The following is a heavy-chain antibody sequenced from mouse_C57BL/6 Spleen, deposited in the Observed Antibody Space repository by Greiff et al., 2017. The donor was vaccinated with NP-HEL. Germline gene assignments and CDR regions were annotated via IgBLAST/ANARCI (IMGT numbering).Heavy chain of an antibody. J-gene: IGHJ2*01. V-gene: IGHV1-50*01. D-gene: IGHD3-2*02. CDR1: GYTFTSYW. Sequence: VQLQQPGAELVKPGASVKLSCKASGYTFTSYWMQWVKQRPGQGLEWIGEIDPSDSYTNYNQKFKGKATLTVDTSSSTAYMQLSSLTSEDSAVYYCARDSHSTGYDYWGQGTTLTVSS. CDR2: IDPSDSYT. CDR3: ARDSHSTGYDY.